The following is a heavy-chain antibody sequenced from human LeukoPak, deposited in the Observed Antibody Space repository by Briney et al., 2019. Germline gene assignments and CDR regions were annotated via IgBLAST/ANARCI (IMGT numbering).Heavy chain of an antibody. CDR1: GFTFSSYW. Sequence: PGGSLRLSCAASGFTFSSYWMHWVRQAPGKGLVWVSRIKSDGSSTRYADFVKGRFTISRDNSKNTLYLQMNSLRAEDTAVYYCARDSGRSDVFDIWGQGTMVTVSS. CDR3: ARDSGRSDVFDI. D-gene: IGHD3-10*01. CDR2: IKSDGSST. V-gene: IGHV3-74*01. J-gene: IGHJ3*02.